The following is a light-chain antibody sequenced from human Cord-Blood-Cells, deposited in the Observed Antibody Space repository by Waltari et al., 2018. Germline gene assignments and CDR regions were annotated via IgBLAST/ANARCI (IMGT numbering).Light chain of an antibody. CDR2: RNN. CDR1: SSNIGSNY. CDR3: AAWDDSLSGRV. V-gene: IGLV1-47*01. Sequence: QSVLTQPPSASGTPGQRVTISCSGSSSNIGSNYVYWYQQLPGTAPKLLIYRNNQRPSVFPDRCSGSKSGTSASLAIRGLRSEDEADYYCAAWDDSLSGRVFGGGTKLTVL. J-gene: IGLJ3*02.